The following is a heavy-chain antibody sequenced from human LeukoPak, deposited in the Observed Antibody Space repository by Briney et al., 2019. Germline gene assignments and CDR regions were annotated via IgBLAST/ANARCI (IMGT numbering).Heavy chain of an antibody. CDR1: GFTFSDYY. CDR2: ISSSGSTI. CDR3: ASLSSYGYSLDY. V-gene: IGHV3-11*01. Sequence: GGSLRLSCAASGFTFSDYYMSWTRQAPGKGLEWVSYISSSGSTIYYADSVKGRFAISRDNAKNSLYLQMNSLRAEDTAVYYCASLSSYGYSLDYWGQGTLVTVSS. J-gene: IGHJ4*02. D-gene: IGHD5-18*01.